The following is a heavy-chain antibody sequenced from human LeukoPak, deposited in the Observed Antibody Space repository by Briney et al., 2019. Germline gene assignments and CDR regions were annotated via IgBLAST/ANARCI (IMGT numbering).Heavy chain of an antibody. V-gene: IGHV3-30*02. Sequence: GGSLRLSCAASGFTFRSYAMHWVRQAPGKGLEWVAYIRYDGSNRHYADSVKGRFTISRDNSKNTLYLQMNSLRVEDTAVYYCAKGGRITMLRGVQRDHYFDYWGQGTLVTVSS. CDR3: AKGGRITMLRGVQRDHYFDY. CDR1: GFTFRSYA. J-gene: IGHJ4*02. CDR2: IRYDGSNR. D-gene: IGHD3-10*01.